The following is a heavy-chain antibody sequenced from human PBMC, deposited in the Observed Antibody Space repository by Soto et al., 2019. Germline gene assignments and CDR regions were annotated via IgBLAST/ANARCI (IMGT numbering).Heavy chain of an antibody. J-gene: IGHJ6*02. CDR1: GFPFSSYN. CDR3: ARGPPPMDTAMAPADYGMDV. Sequence: GGSLRLSCAASGFPFSSYNMNWVRQAPGKGLEWVSSIGASDNIFYADSVKGRFTISRDNAKNTLYLQMNALRVEDTAVYYCARGPPPMDTAMAPADYGMDVWGQGTTVTVSS. V-gene: IGHV3-21*01. D-gene: IGHD5-18*01. CDR2: IGASDNI.